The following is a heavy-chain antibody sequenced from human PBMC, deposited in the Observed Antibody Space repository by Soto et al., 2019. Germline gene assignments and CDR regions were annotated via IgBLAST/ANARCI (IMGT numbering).Heavy chain of an antibody. CDR3: AKGSGSYYKHYYYGMDV. J-gene: IGHJ6*02. CDR2: IDPSDSYT. D-gene: IGHD3-10*01. CDR1: GYSFTSYW. V-gene: IGHV5-10-1*01. Sequence: PGELMKICNKGAGYSFTSYWMSWVRQMTGKGLEWMGRIDPSDSYTNYSPSFQGHVTISADKSISTAYLQWSSLKASDTAMYYCAKGSGSYYKHYYYGMDVWGQGTTVTVSS.